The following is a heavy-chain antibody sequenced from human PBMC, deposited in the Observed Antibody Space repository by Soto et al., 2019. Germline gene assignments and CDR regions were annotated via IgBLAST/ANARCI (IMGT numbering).Heavy chain of an antibody. CDR1: GGSISGFY. CDR2: IYSSGTT. V-gene: IGHV4-4*07. Sequence: WWTLSLTCTVAGGSISGFYWRWVRQPAGKGLEWIGRIYSSGTTKYNPSLRNRVTMSVDRSTDQYSLKLASMTAADTAVSFSARGPFCGDVCYLDVWGQGTQVTVSS. D-gene: IGHD2-21*02. J-gene: IGHJ4*02. CDR3: ARGPFCGDVCYLDV.